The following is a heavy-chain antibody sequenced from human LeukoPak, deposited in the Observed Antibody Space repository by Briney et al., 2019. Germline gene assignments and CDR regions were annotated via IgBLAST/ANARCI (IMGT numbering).Heavy chain of an antibody. Sequence: EPSETLSLTCAVYGGSFSGYYWSWIRQPPGKGLEWIGEINHSGSTNYNPSLKSRVTISVDTSKNQFSLKLSSVTAADTAVYYCASEVSSSRTEFGYWGQGTLVTVSS. V-gene: IGHV4-34*01. CDR3: ASEVSSSRTEFGY. J-gene: IGHJ4*02. CDR2: INHSGST. D-gene: IGHD6-6*01. CDR1: GGSFSGYY.